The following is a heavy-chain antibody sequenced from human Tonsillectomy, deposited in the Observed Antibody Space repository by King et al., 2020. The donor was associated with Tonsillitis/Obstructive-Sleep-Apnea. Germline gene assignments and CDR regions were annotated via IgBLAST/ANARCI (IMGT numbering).Heavy chain of an antibody. D-gene: IGHD3-16*01. CDR3: AGGLNYYYGMDV. V-gene: IGHV3-30*04. CDR2: ISYDGSDK. CDR1: GFTFSTYA. J-gene: IGHJ6*02. Sequence: VQLVESGGGVVQPGRSLRLSCAASGFTFSTYAMHWVRQAPGKGLDWVAVISYDGSDKYYADSVKGRFTISRDNSKNTLYLQMNSLRAEDTAVYYCAGGLNYYYGMDVWGQGTTVTLSS.